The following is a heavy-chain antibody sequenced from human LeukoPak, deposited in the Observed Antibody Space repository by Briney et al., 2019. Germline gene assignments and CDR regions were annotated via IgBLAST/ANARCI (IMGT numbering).Heavy chain of an antibody. CDR1: GYTFTGYY. D-gene: IGHD3-22*01. Sequence: ASVKVSCKASGYTFTGYYMHWVRQAPGQGREWMGWINPNSCGTNYAQKFQGRVTMTRDTSISTAYMELSRLRSDDTAVYYCAGVPYYYDSSGYYGLFDYWGQGTLVTVSS. V-gene: IGHV1-2*02. CDR2: INPNSCGT. CDR3: AGVPYYYDSSGYYGLFDY. J-gene: IGHJ4*02.